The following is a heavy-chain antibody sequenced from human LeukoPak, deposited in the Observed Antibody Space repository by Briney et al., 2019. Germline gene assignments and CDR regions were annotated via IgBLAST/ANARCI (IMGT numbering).Heavy chain of an antibody. J-gene: IGHJ4*02. CDR1: GFTFSGSA. Sequence: GGSLRLSCAASGFTFSGSAMHWVRQASGKGLEWVGRIRSKTNNYATAYAASVKGRFTISRDDSKNTAYLQMNSLKTEDTAVYYCTTRSGIVGATPADYWGQGTLVTVSS. CDR2: IRSKTNNYAT. V-gene: IGHV3-73*01. D-gene: IGHD1-26*01. CDR3: TTRSGIVGATPADY.